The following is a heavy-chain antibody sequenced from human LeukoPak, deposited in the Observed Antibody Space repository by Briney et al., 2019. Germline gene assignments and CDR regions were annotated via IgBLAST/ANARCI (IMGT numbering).Heavy chain of an antibody. CDR3: ARNPEGYSSSWLGHYYYYMDV. D-gene: IGHD6-13*01. Sequence: PSETLSLTCAVYGGSFSGYLWTWIRQSPGKGLEWIGYIYYSGSTNYNPSLKSRVTISVDTSKNQFSLKLSSVTAADTAVYYCARNPEGYSSSWLGHYYYYMDVWGKGTTVTVSS. CDR2: IYYSGST. CDR1: GGSFSGYL. J-gene: IGHJ6*03. V-gene: IGHV4-59*08.